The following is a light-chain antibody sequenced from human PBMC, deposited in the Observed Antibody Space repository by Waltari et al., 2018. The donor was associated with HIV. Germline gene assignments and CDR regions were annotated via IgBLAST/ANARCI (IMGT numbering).Light chain of an antibody. Sequence: LVLPQSPSSSASLGACVSPICTLSSGRITHDTAWPQQQAEKGPRYLMQLNHDGSHNKGDGIPDRFSCSSSGAERYLTISSLQSEDEGDYYCQTWGTGILLFGGGTKLTVL. CDR2: LNHDGSH. J-gene: IGLJ3*02. CDR3: QTWGTGILL. CDR1: SGRITHD. V-gene: IGLV4-69*01.